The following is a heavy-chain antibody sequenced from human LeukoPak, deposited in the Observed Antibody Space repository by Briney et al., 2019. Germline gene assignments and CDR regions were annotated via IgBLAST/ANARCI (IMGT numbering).Heavy chain of an antibody. V-gene: IGHV4-34*01. CDR3: AKSNGYGLIDI. J-gene: IGHJ3*02. Sequence: SETLSLTCAVYGGSFSGYYWSWIRQPPGKGLEWSGEINHSGSTNYNPSLKSRFTISVDTSKNQFSLTLNSVTAADTAVYYCAKSNGYGLIDIWGQGTMVTVSS. CDR2: INHSGST. CDR1: GGSFSGYY. D-gene: IGHD3-22*01.